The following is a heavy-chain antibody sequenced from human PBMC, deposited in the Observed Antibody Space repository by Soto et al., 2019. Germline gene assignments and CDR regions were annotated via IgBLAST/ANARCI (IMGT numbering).Heavy chain of an antibody. V-gene: IGHV1-69*01. CDR3: AMNLDDYGSGNNCHRLDF. Sequence: QLQLVQSGAEVKKPGSSVMVSCKASGGIFSTYAISWLRQATGQELEWIGGINPLFGPPNYAQRFQGRVTINTDESTRTAYMEVIRLRSEDTAVYYCAMNLDDYGSGNNCHRLDFRGHGTLVTVSS. J-gene: IGHJ4*01. CDR2: INPLFGPP. CDR1: GGIFSTYA. D-gene: IGHD3-10*01.